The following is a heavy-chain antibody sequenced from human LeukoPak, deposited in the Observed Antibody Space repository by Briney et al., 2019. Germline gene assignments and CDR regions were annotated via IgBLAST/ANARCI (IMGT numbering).Heavy chain of an antibody. Sequence: PSETLSLTCAVHGGSFSGYYWSWIRQPPGKGLEWIGEINHSGSTNYNPSLKSRVTISVDTSKNQFSLKLSSVTAADTAVYYCARVPLRYFDWLPPLYYMDVWGKGTTVTVSS. CDR2: INHSGST. V-gene: IGHV4-34*01. CDR1: GGSFSGYY. CDR3: ARVPLRYFDWLPPLYYMDV. D-gene: IGHD3-9*01. J-gene: IGHJ6*03.